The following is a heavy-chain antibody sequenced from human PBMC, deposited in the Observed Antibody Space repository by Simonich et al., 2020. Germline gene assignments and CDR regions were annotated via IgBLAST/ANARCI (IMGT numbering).Heavy chain of an antibody. CDR1: GGSISSYY. D-gene: IGHD7-27*01. V-gene: IGHV4-59*12. CDR2: IYYSGST. CDR3: ARARTGDYYYYMDV. J-gene: IGHJ6*03. Sequence: QVQLQESGPGLVKPSETLSLTCTVSGGSISSYYWSWIRQPPGKGLEWIGYIYYSGSTNYNPSLKSRVTISGDTSKNQFSLKLSSVTAADTAVYYCARARTGDYYYYMDVWGKGTTVTVSS.